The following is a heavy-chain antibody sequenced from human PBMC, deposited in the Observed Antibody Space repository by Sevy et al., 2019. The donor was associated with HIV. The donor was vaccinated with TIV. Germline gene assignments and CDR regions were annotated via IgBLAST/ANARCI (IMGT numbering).Heavy chain of an antibody. CDR2: ISSSSSTI. V-gene: IGHV3-48*01. CDR1: GFTFSSYS. D-gene: IGHD5-18*01. Sequence: GWSLRLSCAASGFTFSSYSMNWVRQAPGKGLEWVSYISSSSSTIYYADSVKGRFTISRDNAKNSLYLQMNSLRAEDTAVYYCARVRGYSYGYPDYWGQGTLVTVSS. CDR3: ARVRGYSYGYPDY. J-gene: IGHJ4*02.